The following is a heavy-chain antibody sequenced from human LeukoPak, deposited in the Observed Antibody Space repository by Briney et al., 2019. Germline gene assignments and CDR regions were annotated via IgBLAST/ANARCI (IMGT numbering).Heavy chain of an antibody. J-gene: IGHJ4*02. Sequence: GGSLRLSCAASGFTFSSYGMHWVRQAPGKGLEWVAVIWLDGSNEKYADSVKGRFTISRDSSKSTLYLQMNSLRAEDTAVYYCTRDEPRYTAFEFWGQGTLVTVSS. CDR3: TRDEPRYTAFEF. CDR1: GFTFSSYG. V-gene: IGHV3-33*01. CDR2: IWLDGSNE. D-gene: IGHD5-24*01.